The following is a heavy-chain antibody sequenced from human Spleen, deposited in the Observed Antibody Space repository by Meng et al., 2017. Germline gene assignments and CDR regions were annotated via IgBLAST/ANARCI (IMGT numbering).Heavy chain of an antibody. CDR2: INHSGST. CDR1: GGSFSDYY. CDR3: ARGPTTMAHDFDY. Sequence: QVQQTAGGGRLLKPSGTLSLTCVVFGGSFSDYYWSRIRQPPGKGLEWIGEINHSGSTNYNPSLESRATISVDTSQNNLSLKLSSVTAADSAVYYCARGPTTMAHDFDYWGQGTLVTVSS. J-gene: IGHJ4*02. V-gene: IGHV4-34*01. D-gene: IGHD4-11*01.